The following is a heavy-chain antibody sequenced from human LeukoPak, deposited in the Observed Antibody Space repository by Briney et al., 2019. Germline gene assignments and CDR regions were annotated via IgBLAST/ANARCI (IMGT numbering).Heavy chain of an antibody. J-gene: IGHJ4*02. V-gene: IGHV3-23*01. Sequence: GGSLRLSCAASGFTFSSYAMSWVRQAPGKGLEWVASISDSGDSTYYADSVKGRFTISRDNSKNTLYLQMNSLRAEDTAVYYCARDTPGYGGDDFDYRGQGALVTVSS. D-gene: IGHD4-23*01. CDR2: ISDSGDST. CDR3: ARDTPGYGGDDFDY. CDR1: GFTFSSYA.